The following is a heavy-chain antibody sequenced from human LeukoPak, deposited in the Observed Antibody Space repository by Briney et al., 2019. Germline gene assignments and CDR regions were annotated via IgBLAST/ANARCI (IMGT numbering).Heavy chain of an antibody. CDR3: AKDRLTTYYYDSSGYLDAFDT. CDR1: GFTFSSYW. Sequence: GGSLRLSCAASGFTFSSYWMSWVRQAPGKGLEWVSAISGSGGSTYYADSVKGRFTISRDNSKNTLYLQMNSLRAEDTAVYYCAKDRLTTYYYDSSGYLDAFDTWGQGTMVTVSS. V-gene: IGHV3-23*01. J-gene: IGHJ3*02. CDR2: ISGSGGST. D-gene: IGHD3-22*01.